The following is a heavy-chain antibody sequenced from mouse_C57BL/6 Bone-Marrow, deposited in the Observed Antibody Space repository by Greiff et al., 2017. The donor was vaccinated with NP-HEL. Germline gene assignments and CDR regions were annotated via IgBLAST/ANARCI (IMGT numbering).Heavy chain of an antibody. V-gene: IGHV1-15*01. CDR2: IDPETGGT. D-gene: IGHD1-1*01. Sequence: QVQLKQSGAELVRPGASVTLSCKASGYTFTDYEMHWVKQTPVHGLEWIGAIDPETGGTAYNQKFKGKAILTADKSSSTASMELRILISEDSAVYYCTRWIITTVVAAMGYWGQGTSVTVSS. CDR1: GYTFTDYE. CDR3: TRWIITTVVAAMGY. J-gene: IGHJ4*01.